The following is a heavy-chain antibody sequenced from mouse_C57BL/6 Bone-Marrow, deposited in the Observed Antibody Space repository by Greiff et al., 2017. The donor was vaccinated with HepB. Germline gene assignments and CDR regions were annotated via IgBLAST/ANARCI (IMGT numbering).Heavy chain of an antibody. J-gene: IGHJ3*01. D-gene: IGHD1-1*01. CDR1: GFSLTSYG. V-gene: IGHV2-2*01. CDR3: ARGGYYYGFAY. Sequence: VHLVESGPGLVQPSQSLSTTCTVSGFSLTSYGVHWVRQSPGKGLEWLGVIWSGGSTDYNAAFISRLSISKDNSKSQVFFKMNSLQADDTAIYYCARGGYYYGFAYWGQGTLVTVSA. CDR2: IWSGGST.